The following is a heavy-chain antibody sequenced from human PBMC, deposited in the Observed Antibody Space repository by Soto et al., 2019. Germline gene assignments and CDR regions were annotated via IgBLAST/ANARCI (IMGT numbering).Heavy chain of an antibody. J-gene: IGHJ6*02. Sequence: GESLKISCQGSGYSFTTHWITWVRQTPGKGLEWMGIIYPGDSDTRYSPSFQGQVTISADKSISTAYLQWSSLKASDTAMYYCARQGYSSGWYYYYGMDVWGQGTTVTVSS. CDR1: GYSFTTHW. CDR3: ARQGYSSGWYYYYGMDV. D-gene: IGHD6-19*01. V-gene: IGHV5-51*01. CDR2: IYPGDSDT.